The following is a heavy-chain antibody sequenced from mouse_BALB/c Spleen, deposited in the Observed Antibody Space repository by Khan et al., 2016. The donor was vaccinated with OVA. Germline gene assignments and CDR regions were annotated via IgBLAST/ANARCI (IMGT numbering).Heavy chain of an antibody. CDR1: GFSLTDHG. CDR3: GKQIWSSYYGIDY. CDR2: IWGGGST. V-gene: IGHV2-6-5*01. D-gene: IGHD1-1*02. J-gene: IGHJ4*01. Sequence: QVQLKESGPGLVAPSQSLSITCTVSGFSLTDHGVSWIRQPPGKGLEWLGVIWGGGSTYYNSALKSRLSISKDNSKSQVFLKMNSLQTDDTAMYYYGKQIWSSYYGIDYWGQGTSVTVSA.